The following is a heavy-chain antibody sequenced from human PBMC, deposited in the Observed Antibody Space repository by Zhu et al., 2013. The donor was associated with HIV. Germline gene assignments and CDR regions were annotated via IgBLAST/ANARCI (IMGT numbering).Heavy chain of an antibody. Sequence: QVQLVQSGAEVKKPGASVKVSCKASGYTFTGYYMLWVRQAPGQGLEWLGWISGYNGDTNYAEKLQGRVTMTTDTSTSTAYMELSSLRSEDTAVYYCASPGEGYSSGWYGVRWYFDLVGRGTLVTVSS. D-gene: IGHD6-19*01. CDR3: ASPGEGYSSGWYGVRWYFDL. CDR1: GYTFTGYY. V-gene: IGHV1-18*04. CDR2: ISGYNGDT. J-gene: IGHJ2*01.